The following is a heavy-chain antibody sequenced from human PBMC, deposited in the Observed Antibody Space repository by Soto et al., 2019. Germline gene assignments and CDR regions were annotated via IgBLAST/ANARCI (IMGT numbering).Heavy chain of an antibody. D-gene: IGHD5-12*01. V-gene: IGHV4-4*08. J-gene: IGHJ4*02. Sequence: SETLSLTCTVSGDSMNNYYWSWIRQTPGKGLEWIGYIFPTGATEYTPSLKSRITMSADTSKSQFSLKVTTVTAADTAVYYCARQPVAPGLRYFDSWGQGTLVTVSS. CDR3: ARQPVAPGLRYFDS. CDR2: IFPTGAT. CDR1: GDSMNNYY.